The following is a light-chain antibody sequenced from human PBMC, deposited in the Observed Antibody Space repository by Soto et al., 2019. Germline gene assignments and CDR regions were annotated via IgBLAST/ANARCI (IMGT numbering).Light chain of an antibody. J-gene: IGLJ1*01. CDR2: EVT. Sequence: QSVLSQPASVSGSPGQTITISCTGTSTDVGGYNAVSWYQHHPGKAPKLIIYEVTHRPSGVSNRFSASKSGNTASLTISGLQAEEAAYYYCNSSRVSNLYVFGTGTKVTVL. CDR1: STDVGGYNA. V-gene: IGLV2-14*01. CDR3: NSSRVSNLYV.